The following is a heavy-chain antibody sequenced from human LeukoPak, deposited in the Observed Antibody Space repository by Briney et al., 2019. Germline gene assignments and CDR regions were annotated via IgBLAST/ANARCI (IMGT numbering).Heavy chain of an antibody. CDR1: GFTFGDYA. J-gene: IGHJ4*02. CDR3: TRDQTPYY. Sequence: GGSLRLSCTGSGFTFGDYAMTWVRQASGKGLEWVGFIRSQIYGGTPEYAASVKGRFTISRDDSEGVAYLQMNSLKTEDTAVYYCTRDQTPYYWGQGTLVTVSS. V-gene: IGHV3-49*04. CDR2: IRSQIYGGTP.